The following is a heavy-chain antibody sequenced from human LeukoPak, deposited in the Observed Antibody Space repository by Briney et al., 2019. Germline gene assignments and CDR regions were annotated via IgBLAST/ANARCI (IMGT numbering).Heavy chain of an antibody. Sequence: GGSLRLSCAASGFTVSSNYMSWVRQAPGKGLEWVSVIYSGGSTYYADSVKGRFAISRDNSKNTLYPQMNSLRAEDTAVYYCARGPWDYYGMDVWGQGTTVTVSS. CDR3: ARGPWDYYGMDV. CDR1: GFTVSSNY. D-gene: IGHD7-27*01. V-gene: IGHV3-53*01. CDR2: IYSGGST. J-gene: IGHJ6*02.